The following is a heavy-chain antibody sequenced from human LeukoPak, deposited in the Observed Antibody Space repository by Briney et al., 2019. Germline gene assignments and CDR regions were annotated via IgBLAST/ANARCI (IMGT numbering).Heavy chain of an antibody. CDR2: IYYSGST. CDR3: ARVLGSSGWYRD. Sequence: SETLSLTCTVSGGSISSYYWSWIRQPPGKGLEWIGYIYYSGSTNYNPSLKSRVTISVDTSKNQFSLQLNSVTPEDTAVYYCARVLGSSGWYRDWGQGTLVTVSS. V-gene: IGHV4-59*12. D-gene: IGHD6-19*01. J-gene: IGHJ4*02. CDR1: GGSISSYY.